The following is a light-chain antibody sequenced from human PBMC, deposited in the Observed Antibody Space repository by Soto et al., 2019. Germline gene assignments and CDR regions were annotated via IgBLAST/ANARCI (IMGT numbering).Light chain of an antibody. V-gene: IGLV2-14*01. J-gene: IGLJ3*02. Sequence: QSVLTQPPSASGSPGQSVSISCSGGSSDVGGYKYVSWYQQHPGKAPKLMIYEVSNRPSGVSNRFSGSKSGNTASLTISGLQIEDEADYYCSSYTRSSTPVFGGGTKVTVL. CDR1: SSDVGGYKY. CDR2: EVS. CDR3: SSYTRSSTPV.